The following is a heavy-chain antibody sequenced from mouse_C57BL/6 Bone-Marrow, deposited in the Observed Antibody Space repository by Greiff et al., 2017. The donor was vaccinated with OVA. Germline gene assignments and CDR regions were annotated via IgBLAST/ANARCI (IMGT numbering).Heavy chain of an antibody. V-gene: IGHV1-69*01. CDR2: LDPSDSYT. CDR1: GYTFTSYW. CDR3: ATVFAY. Sequence: VQLQQPGAELVMPGASVKLSCKASGYTFTSYWLHWVKQRPGQGLEWIGELDPSDSYTTYHQKLQGKSTSNVDKSSSTAYMQRSILTSEDSAVYYCATVFAYWGQGTLVTVSA. J-gene: IGHJ3*01.